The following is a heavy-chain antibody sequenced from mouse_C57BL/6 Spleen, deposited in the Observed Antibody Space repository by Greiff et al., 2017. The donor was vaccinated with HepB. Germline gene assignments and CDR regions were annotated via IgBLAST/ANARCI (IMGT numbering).Heavy chain of an antibody. CDR1: GYTFTDYY. D-gene: IGHD2-1*01. V-gene: IGHV1-19*01. CDR3: ARARGNYEDYFDY. Sequence: EVQLQQSGPVLVKPGASVKMSCKASGYTFTDYYMNWVKQSHGKSLEWIGVINPYNGGTSYNQKFKGKATLTVDKSSSTAYMELNSLTSEDSAVYYCARARGNYEDYFDYWGQGTTLTVSS. J-gene: IGHJ2*01. CDR2: INPYNGGT.